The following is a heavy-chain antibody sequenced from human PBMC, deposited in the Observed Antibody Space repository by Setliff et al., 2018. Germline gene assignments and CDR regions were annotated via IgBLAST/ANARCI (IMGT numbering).Heavy chain of an antibody. CDR3: VRESRSTWYRRDF. CDR1: GGSISGSHYY. Sequence: PSETLSLTCSVSGGSISGSHYYRVWMRQPPGKGLEWIGSTYYNGTAYYNPSLQSRVAISVDTSKNYFSLDVSSVTAADTAVYYCVRESRSTWYRRDFWGQGTLVTVSS. CDR2: TYYNGTA. J-gene: IGHJ4*02. V-gene: IGHV4-39*02. D-gene: IGHD6-13*01.